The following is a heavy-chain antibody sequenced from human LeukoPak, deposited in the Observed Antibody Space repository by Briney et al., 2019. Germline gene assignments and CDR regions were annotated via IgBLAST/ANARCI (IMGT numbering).Heavy chain of an antibody. D-gene: IGHD3-10*01. CDR1: GFTFSSYA. CDR2: ISGSGGST. Sequence: GGSLRLSCAASGFTFSSYAMSWVRQAPGKGLEWVSAISGSGGSTYYADSVKGRFTISRDNSKNTLYLQMNSLRAEDTAVYYCAKGAPNYGSGSYNFDYWGQGTLVTVSS. J-gene: IGHJ4*02. V-gene: IGHV3-23*01. CDR3: AKGAPNYGSGSYNFDY.